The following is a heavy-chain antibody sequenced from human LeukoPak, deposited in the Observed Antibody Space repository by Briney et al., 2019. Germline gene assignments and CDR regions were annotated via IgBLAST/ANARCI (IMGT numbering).Heavy chain of an antibody. V-gene: IGHV3-21*03. CDR2: ISSSSSYI. CDR3: ARDLAAAGTDY. CDR1: GFTFSSYS. D-gene: IGHD6-13*01. Sequence: GGSLRLSCAASGFTFSSYSMNWVRQAPGKGLEWVSSISSSSSYIYYADSVKGRFTISRDNAKNSVYLQMNSLRAEDTAVYYCARDLAAAGTDYWGQGTLVTVSS. J-gene: IGHJ4*02.